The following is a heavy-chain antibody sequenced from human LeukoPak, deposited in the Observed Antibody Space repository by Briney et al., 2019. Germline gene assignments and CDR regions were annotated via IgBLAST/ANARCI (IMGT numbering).Heavy chain of an antibody. CDR2: ISAYNGNT. D-gene: IGHD3-9*01. CDR1: GYTFTSYG. Sequence: ASVKVSCKASGYTFTSYGISWVRQAPGQGLAWMGWISAYNGNTNYAQKFQGRVTMTRDTSTSTVYMELYSLRSEDTAVYYCARGFNDILTGYPYWGQGTLVTVSS. V-gene: IGHV1-18*01. J-gene: IGHJ4*02. CDR3: ARGFNDILTGYPY.